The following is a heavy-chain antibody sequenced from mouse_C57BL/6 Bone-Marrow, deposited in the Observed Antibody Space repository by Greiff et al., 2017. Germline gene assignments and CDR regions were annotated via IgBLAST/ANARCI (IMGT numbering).Heavy chain of an antibody. CDR1: GYTFTSYW. Sequence: QVQLQQPGAELVMPGASVKLSCKASGYTFTSYWMHWVKQRPGQGLEWIGEIDPSDSYTNYNQKFKGKSTLTVDKSSSTAYMQLSSLTSEDSAVYYCAREGDSSYYAMDYWGQGTSVTVSS. V-gene: IGHV1-69*01. CDR3: AREGDSSYYAMDY. CDR2: IDPSDSYT. D-gene: IGHD1-1*01. J-gene: IGHJ4*01.